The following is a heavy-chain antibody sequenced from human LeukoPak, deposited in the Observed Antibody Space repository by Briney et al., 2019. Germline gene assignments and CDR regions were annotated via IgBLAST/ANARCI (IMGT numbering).Heavy chain of an antibody. CDR2: IYYSGST. CDR3: ASGPLYCSGGSCYSDAWFDP. Sequence: SETLSLTCTVSGGSISSYYWSWIRQPPGKGLEGIGYIYYSGSTNYNPSLKSRVTISVDTSKNQFSLKLSSVTAADTAVYYCASGPLYCSGGSCYSDAWFDPWGQGTLVTVSS. J-gene: IGHJ5*02. CDR1: GGSISSYY. D-gene: IGHD2-15*01. V-gene: IGHV4-59*01.